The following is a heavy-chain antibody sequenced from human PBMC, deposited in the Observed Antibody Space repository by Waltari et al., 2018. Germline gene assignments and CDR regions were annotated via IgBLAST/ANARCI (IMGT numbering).Heavy chain of an antibody. CDR3: ARESGSSWYEAFDY. CDR1: GFTVSSHY. J-gene: IGHJ4*02. CDR2: IYSGGST. V-gene: IGHV3-53*01. Sequence: EVQLVESGGGLIQPGGSLRLSCAASGFTVSSHYMSWVRQAPGKGLEWVSVIYSGGSTYYADSVKGRFTISRDNSKNTLYLQMNSLRAEDTAVYYCARESGSSWYEAFDYWGQGTLVTVSS. D-gene: IGHD6-13*01.